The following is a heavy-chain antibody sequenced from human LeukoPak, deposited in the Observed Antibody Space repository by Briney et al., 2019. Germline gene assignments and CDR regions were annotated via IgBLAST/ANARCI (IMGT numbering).Heavy chain of an antibody. CDR1: GGTFSSYA. J-gene: IGHJ6*02. V-gene: IGHV1-69*13. D-gene: IGHD5-18*01. Sequence: SVTVSCKASGGTFSSYAISWVRQAPGQGLEWMGGIIPIFGTANYAQKFQGRVTITADESTSTAYMELSSLRSEDTAVYYCARDLRRYGGMDVWGQGTTVTVSS. CDR3: ARDLRRYGGMDV. CDR2: IIPIFGTA.